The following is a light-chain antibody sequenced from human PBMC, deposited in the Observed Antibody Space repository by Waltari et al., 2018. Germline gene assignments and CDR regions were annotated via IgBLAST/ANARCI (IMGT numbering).Light chain of an antibody. CDR2: GNN. J-gene: IGLJ2*01. CDR1: SSTLGEGHH. V-gene: IGLV1-40*01. CDR3: QSFDSRLSDGVV. Sequence: QSVLTQPPSVSGTPGQRVTISCTGRSSTLGEGHHVHWSQKIPGTAPKPLLFGNNNRPSGVPDRFSGSKSGTSASLAITGLQAEDEGDYYCQSFDSRLSDGVVFGGGTKVTVL.